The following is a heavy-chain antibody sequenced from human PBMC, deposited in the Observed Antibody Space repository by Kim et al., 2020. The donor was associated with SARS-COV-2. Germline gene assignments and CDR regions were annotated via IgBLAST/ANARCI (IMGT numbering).Heavy chain of an antibody. V-gene: IGHV3-72*01. CDR3: ARRSPYYYDSSGYFDY. CDR1: GFTFSDHY. CDR2: TRNKANSYTT. D-gene: IGHD3-22*01. Sequence: GGSLRLSCAASGFTFSDHYMDWVRQAPGKGLEWVGRTRNKANSYTTEYAASVKGRFTISRDDSKNSLYLQMNSLKTEDTAVYYCARRSPYYYDSSGYFDYWGQGTLVTVSS. J-gene: IGHJ4*02.